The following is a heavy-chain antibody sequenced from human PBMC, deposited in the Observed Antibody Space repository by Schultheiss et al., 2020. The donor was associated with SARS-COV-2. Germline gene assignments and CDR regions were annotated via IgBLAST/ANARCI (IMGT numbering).Heavy chain of an antibody. CDR2: IGGRGGPT. V-gene: IGHV3-23*01. CDR1: GFTFTTYS. J-gene: IGHJ2*01. Sequence: GGSLRLSCAVSGFTFTTYSMNWVRQAPGKGLQWVSVIGGRGGPTFYADSVKGRFTISRDNSKNTLYLQMNSLRAEDTAVYYCARGQYWYFDLWGRGTLVTVSS. CDR3: ARGQYWYFDL.